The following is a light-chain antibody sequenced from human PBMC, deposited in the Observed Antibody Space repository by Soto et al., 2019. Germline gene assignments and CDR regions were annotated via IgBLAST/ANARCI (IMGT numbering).Light chain of an antibody. V-gene: IGLV1-40*01. CDR1: SSNIGADYE. CDR3: QSYDSTLKGFV. CDR2: GNT. J-gene: IGLJ1*01. Sequence: QSVLTQPPSVSGAPGQRVTISCTGRSSNIGADYEVHWYQQLPGTAPKLLIYGNTNRPSGVPDRFSGSKSGSSASLAITGLQAEDEAEYYCQSYDSTLKGFVFGTGTKLTVL.